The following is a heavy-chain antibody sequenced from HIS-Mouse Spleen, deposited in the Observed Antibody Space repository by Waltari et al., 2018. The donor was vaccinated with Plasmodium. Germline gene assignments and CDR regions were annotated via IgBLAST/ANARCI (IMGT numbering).Heavy chain of an antibody. CDR3: ASSWYWYFDL. V-gene: IGHV3-7*01. CDR2: IKQDGSEK. D-gene: IGHD6-13*01. Sequence: EVQLVESGGGLVQPGGSLGLSWSASGCHFSSYWMSWVRQAPGKGLEWVANIKQDGSEKYYVDSVKGRFTISRDNAKNSLYLQMNSLRAEDTAVYYCASSWYWYFDLWGRGTLVTVSS. J-gene: IGHJ2*01. CDR1: GCHFSSYW.